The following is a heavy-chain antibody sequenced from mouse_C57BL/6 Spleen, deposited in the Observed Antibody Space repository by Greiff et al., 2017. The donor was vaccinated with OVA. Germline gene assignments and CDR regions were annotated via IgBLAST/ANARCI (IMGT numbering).Heavy chain of an antibody. J-gene: IGHJ2*01. CDR2: ISSGSSNI. V-gene: IGHV5-17*01. CDR1: GFTFSDYG. Sequence: EVKLVESGGGLVKPGGSLKLSCAASGFTFSDYGLHWVRQAPEKGLEWFAYISSGSSNIYYEETVKGRSTFSRDNAKNTLFLQMTGVRSEDAAMYYDARGGNFDYWGQGTTRTVSS. CDR3: ARGGNFDY.